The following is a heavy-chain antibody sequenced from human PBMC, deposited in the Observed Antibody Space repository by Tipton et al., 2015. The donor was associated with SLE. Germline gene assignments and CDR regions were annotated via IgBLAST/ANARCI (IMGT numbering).Heavy chain of an antibody. CDR2: ISSSGSTI. CDR1: GFTFSSYE. Sequence: SLRLSCAASGFTFSSYEMNWVRQAPGKGLEWVSYISSSGSTIYYADSVKGRFTISRDNAKNSLYLQMNSLRAEDTAVYYCAREFYGGATDPWGRGTLVTVSS. D-gene: IGHD1-26*01. J-gene: IGHJ5*02. V-gene: IGHV3-48*03. CDR3: AREFYGGATDP.